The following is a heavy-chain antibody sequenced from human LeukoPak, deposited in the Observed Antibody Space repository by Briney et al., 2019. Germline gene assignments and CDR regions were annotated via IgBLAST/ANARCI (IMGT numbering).Heavy chain of an antibody. CDR1: GYSISSGYY. V-gene: IGHV4-38-2*01. D-gene: IGHD3-3*01. CDR2: IYHSGST. Sequence: SETLSLTCAVSGYSISSGYYWGWIRQPPGQGLEWIGSIYHSGSTSYNPSLKSRVTISVDTSKNQFSLKLSSVTAADTAVYYCARRYYDFWSGYYVDDWGQGTLVTVSS. J-gene: IGHJ4*02. CDR3: ARRYYDFWSGYYVDD.